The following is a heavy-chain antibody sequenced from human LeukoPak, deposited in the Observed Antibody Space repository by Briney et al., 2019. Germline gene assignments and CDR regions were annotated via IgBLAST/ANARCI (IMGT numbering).Heavy chain of an antibody. Sequence: GGSLRLSCAASGFTFSRHWMTWVRQAPGKGLEWVSVIYSGGSTYYADSVKGRFTISRDNSKNTLYLQMNSLRAEDTAVYYCARLVGATCYFDYWGQGTLVTVSS. CDR2: IYSGGST. V-gene: IGHV3-53*01. CDR3: ARLVGATCYFDY. J-gene: IGHJ4*02. D-gene: IGHD1-26*01. CDR1: GFTFSRHW.